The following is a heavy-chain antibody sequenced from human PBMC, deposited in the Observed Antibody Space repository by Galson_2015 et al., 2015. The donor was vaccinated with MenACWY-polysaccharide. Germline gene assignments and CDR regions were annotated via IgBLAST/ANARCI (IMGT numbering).Heavy chain of an antibody. Sequence: SVKVSCKVSGYTLTELSMHWVRQAPGKGLEWMGGFDPEDGETIYAQKSQGRVTMTEDTSTDTAYMELSSLRSEDTAVYYCATKVSTYYDFWSGYYTPWAFEIWGQGTMVTVSS. CDR1: GYTLTELS. J-gene: IGHJ3*02. V-gene: IGHV1-24*01. D-gene: IGHD3-3*01. CDR2: FDPEDGET. CDR3: ATKVSTYYDFWSGYYTPWAFEI.